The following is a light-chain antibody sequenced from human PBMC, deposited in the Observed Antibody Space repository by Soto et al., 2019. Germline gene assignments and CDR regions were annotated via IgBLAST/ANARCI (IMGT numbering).Light chain of an antibody. Sequence: QSVLTQPPSASGTPGQRVTISCSGSSSNIGRNTVKWYRQLPGTAPKLLIDSSDQRPSGVPDRFSGSQSGTSASLAISGLQSEDEADYICAAWDDSLNAWAFGGGTKLPS. CDR1: SSNIGRNT. CDR2: SSD. J-gene: IGLJ3*02. V-gene: IGLV1-44*01. CDR3: AAWDDSLNAWA.